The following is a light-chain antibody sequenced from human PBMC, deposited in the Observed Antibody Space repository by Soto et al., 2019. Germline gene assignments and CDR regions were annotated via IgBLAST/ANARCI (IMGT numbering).Light chain of an antibody. Sequence: QAVLTQPRSVSGCPGQSITISCTGTSSDVGAYDYXXWYQHLPGKAPKLMIYEVTKWPSGVPDRFSGSNSGNTAPRTVPGRQAEGEADYYCGSYAGRNIYIFGNGTKVTVL. V-gene: IGLV2-11*01. CDR2: EVT. J-gene: IGLJ1*01. CDR3: GSYAGRNIYI. CDR1: SSDVGAYDY.